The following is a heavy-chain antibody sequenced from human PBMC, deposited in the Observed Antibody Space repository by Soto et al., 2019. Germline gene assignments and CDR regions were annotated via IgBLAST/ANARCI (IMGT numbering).Heavy chain of an antibody. J-gene: IGHJ6*02. CDR2: INPNSGGT. CDR3: ARDQGSTTIVRGVSSYYYYGMDV. V-gene: IGHV1-2*02. CDR1: GYTFTGYY. D-gene: IGHD3-10*01. Sequence: GASVKVSCKASGYTFTGYYMHWVRQAPGQGLEWMGWINPNSGGTNYAQKFQGRVTMTRDTSISTAYMELSRLRSDDTAVYYCARDQGSTTIVRGVSSYYYYGMDVWGQGTTVTVSS.